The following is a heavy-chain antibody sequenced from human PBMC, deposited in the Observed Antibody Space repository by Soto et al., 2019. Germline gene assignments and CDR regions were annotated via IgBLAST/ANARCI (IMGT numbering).Heavy chain of an antibody. V-gene: IGHV2-5*02. CDR3: AHSVPHKRFDS. J-gene: IGHJ5*01. CDR2: IYWDDDE. CDR1: GFSLNTRGVG. Sequence: QITLKESGPTLVKPTQTLTLTCTFSGFSLNTRGVGVGWIRQPPGKALEWLALIYWDDDERYSPSLSSRLTITKDTSKNQVVLTMTNMDSVDTATYYCAHSVPHKRFDSWGRGTLVTVSS.